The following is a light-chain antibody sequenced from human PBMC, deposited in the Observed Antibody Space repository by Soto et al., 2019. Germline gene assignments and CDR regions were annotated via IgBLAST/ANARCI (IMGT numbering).Light chain of an antibody. V-gene: IGKV3-15*01. J-gene: IGKJ1*01. CDR3: QQYNNWPPGT. CDR1: QSVSSD. Sequence: EIVMTQSPATLSVSPVERATLSCRASQSVSSDLAWYKQNPGQAPRLLIYGASTRATGIPARFSGSGSGTEFTLTISNLQSEYFAVYYCQQYNNWPPGTFRQGTNVEIK. CDR2: GAS.